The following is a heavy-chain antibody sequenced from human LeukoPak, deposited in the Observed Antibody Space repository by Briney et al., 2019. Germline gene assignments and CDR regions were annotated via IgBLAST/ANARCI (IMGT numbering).Heavy chain of an antibody. CDR3: ARDRNYPYGSGRLFDY. CDR1: GGSISSSSYY. J-gene: IGHJ4*02. Sequence: SETLSLTCTVSGGSISSSSYYWGWIRQPPGKGLEWIGSIYYSGSTYYNPSLKSRVTISVDTSKNQFSLKLSSVTAADTAVYFCARDRNYPYGSGRLFDYWGQGTLVTVSS. D-gene: IGHD3-10*01. CDR2: IYYSGST. V-gene: IGHV4-39*07.